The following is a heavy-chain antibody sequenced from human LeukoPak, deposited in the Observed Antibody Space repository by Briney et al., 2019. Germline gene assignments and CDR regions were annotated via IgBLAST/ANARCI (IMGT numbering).Heavy chain of an antibody. V-gene: IGHV3-23*01. CDR2: ISGSGGST. J-gene: IGHJ4*02. Sequence: PGVSLRLSCAASGFTISSYAMSWVRQAPGKGLEWVSAISGSGGSTYYEDSVKGRFTISRDNSKNTLYLQMNSLRAEDTAVYYCAKDPGGLWLLKTVNYYFDYWGQGTLVTVSS. CDR3: AKDPGGLWLLKTVNYYFDY. D-gene: IGHD5-18*01. CDR1: GFTISSYA.